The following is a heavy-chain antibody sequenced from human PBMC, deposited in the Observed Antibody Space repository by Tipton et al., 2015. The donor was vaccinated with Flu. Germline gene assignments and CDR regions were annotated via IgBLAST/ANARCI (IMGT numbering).Heavy chain of an antibody. D-gene: IGHD5-18*01. V-gene: IGHV4-59*11. CDR1: GGSTSSHY. CDR3: ARVPTDTAILSFGMDV. J-gene: IGHJ6*02. Sequence: GLVKPSETLSLTCTVSGGSTSSHYSNWIRQSPGKGLEWIGYIYYSGTTKYNPSLKSRVTVSEDTSKTQFSLKLTSVTAADTAVYYCARVPTDTAILSFGMDVWGQGILVTVSS. CDR2: IYYSGTT.